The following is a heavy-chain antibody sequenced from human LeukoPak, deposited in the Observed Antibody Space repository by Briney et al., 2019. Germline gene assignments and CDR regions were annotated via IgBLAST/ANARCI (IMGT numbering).Heavy chain of an antibody. CDR1: GGSISGFY. J-gene: IGHJ4*02. D-gene: IGHD3-16*01. CDR3: ARHGALDC. Sequence: SETLSLTCTVSGGSISGFYWSWIRQPTGRGLEWLGRIYTTGSTYYNPSLQSRVTMSVDTSKHQFSLEVRSVTAADTAVYYCARHGALDCWGQGTLVTVSS. V-gene: IGHV4-4*07. CDR2: IYTTGST.